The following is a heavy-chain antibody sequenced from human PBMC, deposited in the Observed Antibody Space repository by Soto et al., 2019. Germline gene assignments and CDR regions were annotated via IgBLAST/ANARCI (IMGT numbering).Heavy chain of an antibody. CDR1: GYSFTRYW. CDR3: ARQLYTPDNSNIVVVQAAITDGGDGNWFDP. V-gene: IGHV5-51*01. J-gene: IGHJ5*02. D-gene: IGHD2-2*01. Sequence: PGESLKISCKGSGYSFTRYWIGWVRQMPGKGLEWMGIIYPGDSDTRYSPSFQGQVAISADKSISTAYLQWSSLKASDTAMYYCARQLYTPDNSNIVVVQAAITDGGDGNWFDPWGQGTLVTVSS. CDR2: IYPGDSDT.